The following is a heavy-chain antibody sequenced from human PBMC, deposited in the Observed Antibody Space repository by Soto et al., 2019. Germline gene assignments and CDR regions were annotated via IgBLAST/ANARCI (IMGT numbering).Heavy chain of an antibody. CDR3: AREGLLLVPTTVNSDYYYYAMDV. CDR2: IIPRSATS. Sequence: QVQLVQSGAEVKKPGSSVKVSCKASGDTFSTYTITWMRQAPGQGLEWMGGIIPRSATSNYAQKFEGRVTISSDESTSTAYMELRSLRSEDTAVYSCAREGLLLVPTTVNSDYYYYAMDVLCQGTTVTVSS. V-gene: IGHV1-69*05. CDR1: GDTFSTYT. J-gene: IGHJ6*02. D-gene: IGHD4-17*01.